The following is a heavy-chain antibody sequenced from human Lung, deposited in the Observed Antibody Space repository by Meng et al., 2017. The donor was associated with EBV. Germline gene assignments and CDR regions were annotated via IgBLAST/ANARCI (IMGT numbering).Heavy chain of an antibody. Sequence: QLQLVQSGAEVKKPXXSVRVSCKASGYTFTHHGISWIRQAPGQGLEWMGWISCYNGDTNYAQKLQGRVTMTTDTSTNTAYMDLRSLRSGDTAVYYCARDPSNTSGRYAYFDYWGQGTLVTVSS. CDR3: ARDPSNTSGRYAYFDY. J-gene: IGHJ4*02. CDR2: ISCYNGDT. D-gene: IGHD6-19*01. V-gene: IGHV1-18*01. CDR1: GYTFTHHG.